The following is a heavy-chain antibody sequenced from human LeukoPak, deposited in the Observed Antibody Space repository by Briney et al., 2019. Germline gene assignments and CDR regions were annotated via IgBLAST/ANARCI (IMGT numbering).Heavy chain of an antibody. CDR3: ARMEKSVPN. CDR2: MNPNSGNT. V-gene: IGHV1-8*03. D-gene: IGHD1-1*01. CDR1: GYTFTRYD. J-gene: IGHJ6*04. Sequence: GASVKVSCKASGYTFTRYDINWVRQATGQGLEWMGWMNPNSGNTGYAQKFQGRVTITADESTSTAYMELSSLRSEDTAVYYCARMEKSVPNWGKGTTVTVSS.